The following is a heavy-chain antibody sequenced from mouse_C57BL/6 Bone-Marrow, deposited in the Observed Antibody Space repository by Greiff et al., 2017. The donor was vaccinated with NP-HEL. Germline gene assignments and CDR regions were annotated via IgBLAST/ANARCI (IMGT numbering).Heavy chain of an antibody. J-gene: IGHJ3*01. CDR2: ISSGSSTI. V-gene: IGHV5-17*01. CDR3: ARDSSGYLAY. Sequence: EVKLVESGGGLVKPGGSLKLSCAASGFTFSDYGMHWVRQAPEKGLEWVAYISSGSSTIYYADTVKGRFTISRDNAKNTLFLQMTSLRSEDTAMYYCARDSSGYLAYWGQGTLVTVSA. D-gene: IGHD3-2*02. CDR1: GFTFSDYG.